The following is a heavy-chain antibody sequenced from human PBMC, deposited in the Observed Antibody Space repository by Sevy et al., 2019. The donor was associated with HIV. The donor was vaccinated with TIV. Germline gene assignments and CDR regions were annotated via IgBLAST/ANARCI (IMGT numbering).Heavy chain of an antibody. J-gene: IGHJ1*01. D-gene: IGHD3-16*01. V-gene: IGHV3-15*01. CDR3: TTGGSLFQH. CDR2: IKSKTDGGTT. CDR1: GFTFSNVW. Sequence: GGSLRLSCAASGFTFSNVWMSWVRQAPGKGLEWISSIKSKTDGGTTAYAAPVKGRFTISRDDSKTTLYLQMNSLKIEDIAVYYCTTGGSLFQHWGQGTLVTVSS.